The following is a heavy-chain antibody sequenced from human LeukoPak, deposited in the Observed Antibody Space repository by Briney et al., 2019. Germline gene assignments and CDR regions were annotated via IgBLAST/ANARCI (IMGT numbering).Heavy chain of an antibody. CDR3: AGRRKEAAAYDH. J-gene: IGHJ4*02. CDR1: GFTVSTNY. Sequence: HPGESLRLSCEASGFTVSTNYMSWVRLAPGKGLEWVSLLHSDGNKYYAESVKGRFTISTDNSKNTLYLQMNSLRVEDTAVYYCAGRRKEAAAYDHWGQGTLVTVSS. V-gene: IGHV3-66*01. CDR2: LHSDGNK. D-gene: IGHD6-13*01.